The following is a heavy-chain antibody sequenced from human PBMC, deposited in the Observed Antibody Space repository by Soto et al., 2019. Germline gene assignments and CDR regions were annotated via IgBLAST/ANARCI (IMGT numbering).Heavy chain of an antibody. V-gene: IGHV1-24*01. CDR1: GYTLTELS. J-gene: IGHJ4*02. CDR2: FDPEDGET. Sequence: GASVKVSCKVSGYTLTELSMHWVRQAPGKGLEWMGGFDPEDGETIYAQKFQGRVTMTEDTSTDTAYMELSSLRSEDTAVYYCAIVVRVVVITSFGYWGQGTLVTVSS. CDR3: AIVVRVVVITSFGY. D-gene: IGHD3-22*01.